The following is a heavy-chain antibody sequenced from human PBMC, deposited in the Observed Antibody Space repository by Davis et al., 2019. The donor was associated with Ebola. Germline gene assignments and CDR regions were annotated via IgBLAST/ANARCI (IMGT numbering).Heavy chain of an antibody. CDR2: INHSGST. Sequence: MPGGSLRLSCAVYGGSFSGYYWSWIRQPPGKGLEWIGEINHSGSTNYNPSLKSRVTISVDTSKNQFSLKLSSVTAADTAVYYCARGVAYTWFDPWGQGTLVTVSS. V-gene: IGHV4-34*01. J-gene: IGHJ5*02. CDR3: ARGVAYTWFDP. CDR1: GGSFSGYY.